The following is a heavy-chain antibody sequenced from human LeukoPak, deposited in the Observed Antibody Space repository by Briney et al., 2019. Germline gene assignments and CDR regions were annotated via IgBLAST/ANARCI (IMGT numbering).Heavy chain of an antibody. CDR1: GGSISSHY. V-gene: IGHV4-59*11. Sequence: SETLSLTCTVSGGSISSHYWSWIRQPPGKGLEWIGYIYYSGSTNYNPSLKSRVTISVDTSKNQFSLKLSSVTAADTAVYYCARVLGGGFHLDYRGQGTLVTVSS. J-gene: IGHJ4*02. D-gene: IGHD3-16*01. CDR2: IYYSGST. CDR3: ARVLGGGFHLDY.